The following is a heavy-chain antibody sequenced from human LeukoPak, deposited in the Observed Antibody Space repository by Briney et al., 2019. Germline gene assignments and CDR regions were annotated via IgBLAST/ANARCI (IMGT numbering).Heavy chain of an antibody. CDR3: AKSGSDYDILTGYQDSYYYYMDV. V-gene: IGHV3-7*01. Sequence: GGSLRLSCAASGFNLNRHWMSWVRQAPGKGLEWVANIMEDGSVKNYVGSVKGRFTISRDNSKNTLYLQMYSLRAEDTAVYYCAKSGSDYDILTGYQDSYYYYMDVWGKGTTVTISS. J-gene: IGHJ6*03. CDR1: GFNLNRHW. CDR2: IMEDGSVK. D-gene: IGHD3-9*01.